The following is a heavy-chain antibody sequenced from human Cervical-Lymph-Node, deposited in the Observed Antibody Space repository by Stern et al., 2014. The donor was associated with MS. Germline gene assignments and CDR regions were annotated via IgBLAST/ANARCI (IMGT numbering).Heavy chain of an antibody. J-gene: IGHJ4*02. CDR2: IYSSGRS. V-gene: IGHV4-61*08. Sequence: QVQLQESGPGLVKPSETLSLTCTVSGGSVSSDAYYWSWIRQSPGKGWGWIGYIYSSGRSSYNLSLKSGVTMSVDTSKIQFSLRLTSLTAADTAVYYCGKQVREWGRGTLVTVSS. CDR1: GGSVSSDAYY. CDR3: GKQVRE.